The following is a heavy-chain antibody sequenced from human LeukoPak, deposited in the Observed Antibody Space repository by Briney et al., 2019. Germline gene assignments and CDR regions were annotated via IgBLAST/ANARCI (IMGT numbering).Heavy chain of an antibody. CDR3: AKWASDNRAFDL. J-gene: IGHJ4*02. CDR1: GTSITSYY. V-gene: IGHV4-59*08. Sequence: TSETLPLTCTVSGTSITSYYWNWIRQAPGQGPEWIGYGHYSGNTKYNPPLKSRVTISVDTSKNQFSLRLSSVTAADTAVYFCAKWASDNRAFDLWGQGTLVTVSS. CDR2: GHYSGNT. D-gene: IGHD2-8*01.